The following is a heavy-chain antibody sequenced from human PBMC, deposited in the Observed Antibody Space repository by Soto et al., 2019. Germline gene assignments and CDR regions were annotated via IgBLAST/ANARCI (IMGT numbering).Heavy chain of an antibody. V-gene: IGHV2-5*02. D-gene: IGHD3-22*01. Sequence: SGPTLVNPTQTLTLTCTFSGFSLTTNEMSVGWIRQPPGKALEWLALIYWDDDKRYSPSLKSRLTITKDTSKNQVVLTMTNMDPVDTATYYCAHSLIGYYYDSSGSNWFDPWGQGTLVTVSS. CDR1: GFSLTTNEMS. J-gene: IGHJ5*02. CDR2: IYWDDDK. CDR3: AHSLIGYYYDSSGSNWFDP.